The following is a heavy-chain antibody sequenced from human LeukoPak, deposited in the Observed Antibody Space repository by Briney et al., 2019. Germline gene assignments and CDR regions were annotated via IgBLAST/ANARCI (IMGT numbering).Heavy chain of an antibody. Sequence: SETLSLTCTVSGGSISSYYWSWIRQPPGKGLEWIGYIYYSGSTNYNPSLKSRVTISVETSKNQFSLKLSSVTAADTAVYYCARARDMATTFNWFDPWGQGTLVTVSS. J-gene: IGHJ5*02. CDR3: ARARDMATTFNWFDP. CDR2: IYYSGST. D-gene: IGHD5-24*01. CDR1: GGSISSYY. V-gene: IGHV4-59*12.